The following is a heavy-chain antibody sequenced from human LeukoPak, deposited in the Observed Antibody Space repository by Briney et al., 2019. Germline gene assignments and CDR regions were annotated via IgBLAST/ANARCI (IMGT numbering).Heavy chain of an antibody. J-gene: IGHJ4*02. CDR3: ARAARGSSSFDY. D-gene: IGHD6-13*01. Sequence: GASVKVSCKASGGIFSSYAISWVRQAPGQGLEWMGRIIPIFGTANYAQKFQGRVTITTDESTSTAYMELSSLRSEDTAVYYCARAARGSSSFDYWGQGTLVTVSS. V-gene: IGHV1-69*05. CDR1: GGIFSSYA. CDR2: IIPIFGTA.